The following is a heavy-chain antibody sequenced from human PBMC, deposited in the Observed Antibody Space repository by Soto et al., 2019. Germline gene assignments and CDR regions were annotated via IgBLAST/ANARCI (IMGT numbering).Heavy chain of an antibody. CDR3: AHRRGPVSSAYYDTFDV. CDR2: IRPSGGST. Sequence: GASVKVSCKASGYTFTSYYMHWVRQAPGQGLEWMGIIRPSGGSTTYAQKFQGRLTITKDTSKNHVVLTMTNMDPVDTATYYCAHRRGPVSSAYYDTFDVWGQGTMVTVSS. J-gene: IGHJ3*01. CDR1: GYTFTSYY. D-gene: IGHD3-22*01. V-gene: IGHV1-46*01.